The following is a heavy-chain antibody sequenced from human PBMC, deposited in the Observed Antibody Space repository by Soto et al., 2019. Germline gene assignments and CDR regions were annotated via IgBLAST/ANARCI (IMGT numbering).Heavy chain of an antibody. Sequence: GGSLRLSCVASGFTFSNYAMSWVRQAPGKGLEWVSSISSSGGSTYYADSVKGRFTISKDNSKNTLYLQMNSLRAEDTAVYYCANTPNTGYNLNFDSWGQGTLVTVSS. CDR2: ISSSGGST. CDR1: GFTFSNYA. V-gene: IGHV3-23*01. J-gene: IGHJ4*02. D-gene: IGHD5-12*01. CDR3: ANTPNTGYNLNFDS.